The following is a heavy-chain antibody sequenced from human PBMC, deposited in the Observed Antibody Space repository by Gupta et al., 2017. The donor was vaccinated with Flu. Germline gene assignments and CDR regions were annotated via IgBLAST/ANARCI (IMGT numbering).Heavy chain of an antibody. CDR3: ARYRGGYGPNGFSDHFDY. CDR2: IYSNGNT. J-gene: IGHJ4*02. CDR1: GGSISGYS. Sequence: QVQLQESGPGLVKPSETLSLTCTVAGGSISGYSWSWIRQPPAKGLGWIGCIYSNGNTNPNPSRKSRVSISVDTSRNHFSLKLSSVTAADTAVYYCARYRGGYGPNGFSDHFDYWGQGALVTVSS. V-gene: IGHV4-59*01. D-gene: IGHD6-19*01.